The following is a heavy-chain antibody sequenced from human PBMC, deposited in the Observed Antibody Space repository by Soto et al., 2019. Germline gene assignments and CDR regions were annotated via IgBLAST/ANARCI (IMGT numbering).Heavy chain of an antibody. CDR1: GGTFSSYA. D-gene: IGHD4-17*01. Sequence: QVQLVQSGAEVKKPGSSVKVSCKASGGTFSSYAISWVRQAPGKGLEWMGGIIPIFGTANYAQKFQGRVTITADESTGTAYMELSSLRSEDTAVYYCARALGDPVPYYYGMDVWGQGTTVTVSS. CDR3: ARALGDPVPYYYGMDV. V-gene: IGHV1-69*12. J-gene: IGHJ6*02. CDR2: IIPIFGTA.